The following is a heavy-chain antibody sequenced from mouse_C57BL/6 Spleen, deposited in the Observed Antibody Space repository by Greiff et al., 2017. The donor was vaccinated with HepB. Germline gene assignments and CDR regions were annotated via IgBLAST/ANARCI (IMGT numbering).Heavy chain of an antibody. J-gene: IGHJ4*01. Sequence: EVKLMESGGGLVKPGGSLKLSCAASGFTFSSYAMSWVRQTPEKRLEWVATISDGGSYTYYPDNVKGRFTISRDNAKNNLYLQMSHLKSEDTAMYYCAREYDYDGVAMDYWGQGTSVTVSS. V-gene: IGHV5-4*01. CDR3: AREYDYDGVAMDY. CDR2: ISDGGSYT. CDR1: GFTFSSYA. D-gene: IGHD2-4*01.